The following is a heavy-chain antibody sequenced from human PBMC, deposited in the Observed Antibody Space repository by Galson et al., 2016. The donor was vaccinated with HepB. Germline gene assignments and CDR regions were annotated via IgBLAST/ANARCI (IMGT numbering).Heavy chain of an antibody. CDR3: ARGGGPAAAV. CDR2: IYSGGST. Sequence: ETLSLTCAVSGGSFSDYFWSWVRQAPGKGLEWVSLIYSGGSTYYADSVKGRFTISRDNSKNTLYLQMNSLRDEDTAVYYCARGGGPAAAVWGQGTLVTVSS. CDR1: GGSFSDYF. V-gene: IGHV3-66*01. J-gene: IGHJ4*02. D-gene: IGHD6-13*01.